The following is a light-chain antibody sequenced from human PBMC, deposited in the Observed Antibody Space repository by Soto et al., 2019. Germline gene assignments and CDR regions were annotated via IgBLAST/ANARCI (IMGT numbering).Light chain of an antibody. CDR2: SND. V-gene: IGLV1-47*02. CDR3: ASCDASLWVV. CDR1: SSNIGSNY. J-gene: IGLJ2*01. Sequence: QSVLTQPPSASGTPGQRVTISCSGSSSNIGSNYVDWYQQLPGTDPTHLIYSNDHRPSGVPDRFSGSRSGTSASLAISGLRYADEAPYYCASCDASLWVVFGGGTKVTVL.